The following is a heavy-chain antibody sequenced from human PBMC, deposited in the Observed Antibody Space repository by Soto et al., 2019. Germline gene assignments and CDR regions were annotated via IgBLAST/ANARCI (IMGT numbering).Heavy chain of an antibody. J-gene: IGHJ6*02. Sequence: SETLSLTCTVSGVSVSSDSYYWSWIRQPPGKGLEWIGYINHRGSLYYNPSLKSRVSMSVDTSKNQFSLNLSSVPAADTAVYYCARELPQRQGRNMDVWGQGTTVTVSS. D-gene: IGHD1-1*01. CDR1: GVSVSSDSYY. CDR3: ARELPQRQGRNMDV. V-gene: IGHV4-61*01. CDR2: INHRGSL.